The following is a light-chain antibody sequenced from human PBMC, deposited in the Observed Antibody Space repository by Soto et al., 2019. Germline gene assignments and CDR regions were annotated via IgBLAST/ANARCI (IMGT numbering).Light chain of an antibody. CDR2: AAA. J-gene: IGKJ2*01. V-gene: IGKV1-39*01. CDR3: QQTHSTIHS. Sequence: DIQMTQSPSSLSASIGDTITISCRASQNIERYLNWYQKKEGRAPQLLMFAAANLESGVPSRFRGSGSGTDFTLTISSLQPEDFATYYYQQTHSTIHSFGQGTKVDIK. CDR1: QNIERY.